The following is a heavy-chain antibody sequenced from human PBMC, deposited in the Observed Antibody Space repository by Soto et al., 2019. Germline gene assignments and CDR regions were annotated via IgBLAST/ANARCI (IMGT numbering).Heavy chain of an antibody. V-gene: IGHV4-59*01. Sequence: SETLSLTCTVSGGSISSYYWSWIRQPPGKGLEWIGYIYYSGSTNYNPSLKSRVTISVDTSKNQFSLKLSSVSVADTAVYYCARKRGYRYGNWLNPWGQGTLVTFSS. CDR2: IYYSGST. CDR3: ARKRGYRYGNWLNP. D-gene: IGHD5-18*01. J-gene: IGHJ5*02. CDR1: GGSISSYY.